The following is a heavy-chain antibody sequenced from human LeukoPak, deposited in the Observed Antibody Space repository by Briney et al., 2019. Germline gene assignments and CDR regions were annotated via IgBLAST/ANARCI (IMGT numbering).Heavy chain of an antibody. V-gene: IGHV3-30*18. CDR2: ISYDGRNE. J-gene: IGHJ6*03. CDR1: GFTFSSYA. Sequence: PGGSLTLSCAASGFTFSSYAMHWVRQAPGKGLEWVAVISYDGRNEYYADSVKGRFTISRDNSENTLYLQMNSLRAEDTAVYYCAEVRGSFGAFYYYMDVWGKGTTVTVSS. D-gene: IGHD3-3*01. CDR3: AEVRGSFGAFYYYMDV.